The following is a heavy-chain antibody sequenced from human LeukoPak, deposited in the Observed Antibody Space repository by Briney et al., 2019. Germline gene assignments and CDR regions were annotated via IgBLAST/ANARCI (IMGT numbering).Heavy chain of an antibody. D-gene: IGHD3-10*01. Sequence: PGGSLRLSYAASGFTFSRHWMSWVRQAPGKGLEWVANIKQDGSEIHYVDSVKGRLTISRDNAKNSLYLQMNSLRAEDTAVYYCARDHRGVFDYWGQGTLVTVSS. CDR3: ARDHRGVFDY. V-gene: IGHV3-7*05. CDR2: IKQDGSEI. CDR1: GFTFSRHW. J-gene: IGHJ4*02.